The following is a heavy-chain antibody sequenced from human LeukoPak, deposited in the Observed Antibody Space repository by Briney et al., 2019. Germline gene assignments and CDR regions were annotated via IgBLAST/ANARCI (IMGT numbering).Heavy chain of an antibody. CDR1: GFTFSNSA. CDR3: AREGAQQLVPGPFDY. V-gene: IGHV3-23*01. D-gene: IGHD6-13*01. CDR2: ISGGGGST. Sequence: GRSLRLSCAASGFTFSNSAMSWVRQAPGKGLEWVSTISGGGGSTYYADSVKGRFTISRDNSKNTLYLQMNSLRAEDTAVYYCAREGAQQLVPGPFDYWGQGTLVTVSS. J-gene: IGHJ4*02.